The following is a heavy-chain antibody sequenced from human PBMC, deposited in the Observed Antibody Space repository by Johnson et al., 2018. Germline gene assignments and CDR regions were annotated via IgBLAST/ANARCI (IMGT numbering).Heavy chain of an antibody. CDR3: AKPDGERSLGRVTKSYYFDY. Sequence: QVQLQESGGGVVQPGRSLRLSCAASGITFSNYGMHWVRQAPGKGLEWVAAISYDGRNTFYADSVQGRFTLSRDNSKNTLYLQMNSLRAEDTAVYYCAKPDGERSLGRVTKSYYFDYWGQGTLVTVSS. D-gene: IGHD4-17*01. CDR1: GITFSNYG. CDR2: ISYDGRNT. V-gene: IGHV3-30*18. J-gene: IGHJ4*02.